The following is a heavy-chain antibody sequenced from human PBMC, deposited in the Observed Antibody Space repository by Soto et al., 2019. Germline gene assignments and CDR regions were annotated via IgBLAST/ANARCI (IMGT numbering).Heavy chain of an antibody. J-gene: IGHJ4*02. CDR3: AKASDSSGYFDY. Sequence: PGGSLRLSCAASGFTFSSYAMSWVRQAPGKGLEWVSAISGSGGSTYYADSVKGRFTISRGNSKNTLYLQMNSLRAEDTAVYYCAKASDSSGYFDYWGQGTLVTVSS. CDR1: GFTFSSYA. CDR2: ISGSGGST. D-gene: IGHD3-22*01. V-gene: IGHV3-23*01.